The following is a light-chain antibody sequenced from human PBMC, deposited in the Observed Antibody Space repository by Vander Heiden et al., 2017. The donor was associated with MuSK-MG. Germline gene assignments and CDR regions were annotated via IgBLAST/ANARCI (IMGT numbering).Light chain of an antibody. CDR3: QQYVRAPYT. V-gene: IGKV3-20*01. J-gene: IGKJ2*01. CDR2: GAS. CDR1: QSDSSSY. Sequence: DIVLTHSLRTLSLPPGERGSPTCSVSQSDSSSYLAWYQQKPGQAPRLLIYGASSRATGIPDRFSGSGSGTDFTLTISRLEPEDFAVYYCQQYVRAPYTFGQGTKLEIK.